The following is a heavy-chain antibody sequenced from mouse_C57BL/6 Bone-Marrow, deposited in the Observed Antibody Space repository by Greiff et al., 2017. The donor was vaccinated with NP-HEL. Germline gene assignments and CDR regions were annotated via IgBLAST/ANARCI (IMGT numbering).Heavy chain of an antibody. CDR2: IDPETGGT. Sequence: QVQLKESGAELVRPGASVTLSCKASGYTFTDYEMHWVKQTPVHGLEWIGAIDPETGGTAYNQKFKGKAILTADKSSSTAYMELRSLTSEDSAVYYCTRDGYCDYWGQGTTLTVSS. CDR3: TRDGYCDY. D-gene: IGHD2-3*01. CDR1: GYTFTDYE. J-gene: IGHJ2*01. V-gene: IGHV1-15*01.